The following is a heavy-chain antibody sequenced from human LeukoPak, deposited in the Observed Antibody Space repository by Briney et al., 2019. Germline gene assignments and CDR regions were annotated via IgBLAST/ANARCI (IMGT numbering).Heavy chain of an antibody. V-gene: IGHV4-61*01. J-gene: IGHJ5*02. CDR3: ARGYCSGGSCYSGNWFDP. D-gene: IGHD2-15*01. CDR2: IYYSGST. Sequence: SETLSLTCTVSGGSISSSSYYWSWIRQPPGKGLEWIGYIYYSGSTNYNPSLKSRVTISVDTSKNQFSLKLSSVTAADTAVYYCARGYCSGGSCYSGNWFDPWGQGTLVTVSS. CDR1: GGSISSSSYY.